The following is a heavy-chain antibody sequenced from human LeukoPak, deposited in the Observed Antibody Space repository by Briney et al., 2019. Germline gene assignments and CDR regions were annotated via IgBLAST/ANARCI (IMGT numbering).Heavy chain of an antibody. Sequence: GASVKVSCKASGYTFTSYGISWVRQAPGQGLDWMGWISAYIGNTKYAQKIQGRVTMTTDTSTSTAYMELRSLRSDDTAVYYCARDGGSYSIAFDIWGQGTMVTVSS. V-gene: IGHV1-18*01. D-gene: IGHD1-26*01. CDR1: GYTFTSYG. CDR2: ISAYIGNT. CDR3: ARDGGSYSIAFDI. J-gene: IGHJ3*02.